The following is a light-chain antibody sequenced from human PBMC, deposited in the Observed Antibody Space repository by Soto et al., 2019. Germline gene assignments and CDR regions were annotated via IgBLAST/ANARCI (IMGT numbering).Light chain of an antibody. CDR2: DVS. V-gene: IGLV2-14*01. CDR1: SSDVGGYNY. J-gene: IGLJ1*01. CDR3: SSYTSSSTLDV. Sequence: QSALTQPASVSGSHGHSITISCTGTSSDVGGYNYVSWYQQHPGKAPKLMIYDVSNRPSGVSNRFSGSKSGNTASLTISGLQAEDEADYYCSSYTSSSTLDVFGTGTKVTVL.